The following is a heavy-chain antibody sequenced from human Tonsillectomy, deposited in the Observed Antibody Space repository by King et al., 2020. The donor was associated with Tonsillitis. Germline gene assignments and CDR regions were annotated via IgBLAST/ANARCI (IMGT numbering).Heavy chain of an antibody. J-gene: IGHJ6*04. CDR2: INPNNGGT. D-gene: IGHD3-3*01. V-gene: IGHV1-2*02. CDR1: GYTFTGYY. CDR3: ARGAFTYYDFWSASPTMDV. Sequence: VQLVQSGAEVKKPGASLKVSCKASGYTFTGYYMLWVRQAPGQGLEWMGWINPNNGGTHYAQKFQGRVTMTRDTSISTAYMELSRLRSDDTAVYYCARGAFTYYDFWSASPTMDVWGKGTTVTVSS.